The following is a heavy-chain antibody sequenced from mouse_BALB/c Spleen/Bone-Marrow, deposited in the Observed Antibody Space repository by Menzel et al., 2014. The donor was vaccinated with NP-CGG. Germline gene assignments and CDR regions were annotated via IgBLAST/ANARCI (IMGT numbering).Heavy chain of an antibody. CDR3: ARSIEYRPLTY. V-gene: IGHV1-39*01. CDR2: IDPYYGGI. D-gene: IGHD2-14*01. Sequence: VQLQQSGPELEKPGASVKISCKASGYSFTGYNMNWVKQTNGKSLEWIGNIDPYYGGITYNQKFKDKATLTVDKSSSTAYMQLKSLTDEDSAVYYCARSIEYRPLTYWGQGTLVTVSA. J-gene: IGHJ3*01. CDR1: GYSFTGYN.